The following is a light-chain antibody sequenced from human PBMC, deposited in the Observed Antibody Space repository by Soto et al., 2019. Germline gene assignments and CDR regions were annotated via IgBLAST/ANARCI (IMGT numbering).Light chain of an antibody. CDR1: QNVNKW. CDR3: QQCNSYSLT. J-gene: IGKJ1*01. Sequence: DIQMTQSPSTLSASVGDRVTITCRASQNVNKWLAWFQQKPGKVPKLLIFDASTLQTGVPSRFSGSGSATEFTLTISSLQPDDFATYYCQQCNSYSLTFGQGTKVDIK. CDR2: DAS. V-gene: IGKV1-5*01.